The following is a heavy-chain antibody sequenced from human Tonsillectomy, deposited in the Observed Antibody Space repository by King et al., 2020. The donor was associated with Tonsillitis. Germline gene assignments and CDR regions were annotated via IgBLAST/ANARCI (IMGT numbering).Heavy chain of an antibody. D-gene: IGHD6-19*01. V-gene: IGHV4-34*01. CDR1: GGSFSGYY. CDR2: INHSGST. J-gene: IGHJ4*02. Sequence: VQLQQWGAGLLKPSETLSLTCAVYGGSFSGYYWSWIRQPPGKGLEWIGEINHSGSTNYNPSLKSRVTISVDTSKNQFSLKLSSVTAAETAVYYCARGRRSGWYNYWGQGTLVTVSS. CDR3: ARGRRSGWYNY.